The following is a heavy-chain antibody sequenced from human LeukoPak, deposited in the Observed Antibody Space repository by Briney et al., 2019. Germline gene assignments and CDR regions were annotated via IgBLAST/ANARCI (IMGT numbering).Heavy chain of an antibody. CDR1: GFTVSSNY. CDR3: ARTVVWGGSYVYYFDY. CDR2: IYSDGST. V-gene: IGHV3-53*01. Sequence: GGSLRLSCAASGFTVSSNYMSWVRQAPGKGLEWVSIIYSDGSTYYADSVKGRFTISRDNSKNTLFLQMNSLRTEDTAVYYCARTVVWGGSYVYYFDYWGQGTLVTVSS. J-gene: IGHJ4*02. D-gene: IGHD1-26*01.